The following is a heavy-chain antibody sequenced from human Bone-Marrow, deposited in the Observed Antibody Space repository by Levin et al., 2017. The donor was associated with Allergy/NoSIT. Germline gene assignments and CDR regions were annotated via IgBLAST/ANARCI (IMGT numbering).Heavy chain of an antibody. V-gene: IGHV3-9*01. D-gene: IGHD2-2*02. CDR1: GFTFDDYA. Sequence: SLKISCAASGFTFDDYAMHWVRQAPGKGLEWVSGISWNSGSIGYADSVKGRFTISRDNAKNSLYLQMNSLRAEDTALYYCAKAMGLPAAILISPGMDVWGQGTTVTVSS. J-gene: IGHJ6*02. CDR3: AKAMGLPAAILISPGMDV. CDR2: ISWNSGSI.